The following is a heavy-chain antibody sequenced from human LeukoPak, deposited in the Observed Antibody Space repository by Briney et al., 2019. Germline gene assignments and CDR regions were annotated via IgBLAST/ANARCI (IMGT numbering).Heavy chain of an antibody. CDR1: GFTFSSYG. J-gene: IGHJ4*02. Sequence: GRSLRLSCAASGFTFSSYGMHWVRQAPGKGLEWVAVIWYDGSDKYYADSVKGRFTISRDNAKNSLYLQMNSLRAEDTALYYCARDVPFTMVRGPIGYWGQGTLVTVSS. V-gene: IGHV3-33*01. D-gene: IGHD3-10*01. CDR3: ARDVPFTMVRGPIGY. CDR2: IWYDGSDK.